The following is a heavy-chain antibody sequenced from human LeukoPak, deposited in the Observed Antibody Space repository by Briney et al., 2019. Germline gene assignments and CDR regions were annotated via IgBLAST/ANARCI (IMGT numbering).Heavy chain of an antibody. Sequence: GGSLRLSCAASGFTFSSYGMHWVRQAPGKGLEWVANIKQDGSQKYYADSVRGRFTISRDNAKNSLDLQMNRLRAEDTAVYYCAKNKAAAGLYYFDYWGQGTLVTVSS. V-gene: IGHV3-7*01. CDR1: GFTFSSYG. J-gene: IGHJ4*02. D-gene: IGHD6-13*01. CDR3: AKNKAAAGLYYFDY. CDR2: IKQDGSQK.